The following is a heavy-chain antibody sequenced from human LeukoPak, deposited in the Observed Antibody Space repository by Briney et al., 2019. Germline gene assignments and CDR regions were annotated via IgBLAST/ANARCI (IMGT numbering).Heavy chain of an antibody. Sequence: GGSLRLSCAASGFTFSSYAMHWVRQAPGKGLEWVAVISYDGSNKYYADSVKGRFTISRDNSKNTLYLQMYSLRPEDTAVYYCARDGYHYGSGTYMYESGPAAPDYWGQGTLVTVSS. V-gene: IGHV3-30-3*01. J-gene: IGHJ4*02. D-gene: IGHD3-10*01. CDR2: ISYDGSNK. CDR1: GFTFSSYA. CDR3: ARDGYHYGSGTYMYESGPAAPDY.